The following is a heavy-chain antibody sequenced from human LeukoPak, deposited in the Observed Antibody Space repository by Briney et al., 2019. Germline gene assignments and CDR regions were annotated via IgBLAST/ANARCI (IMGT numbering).Heavy chain of an antibody. CDR3: ARHDSTLATNY. CDR2: VYPGDSDT. CDR1: GYSFTSYW. Sequence: GESLQISCKGSGYSFTSYWIGWVRQMPGKGLEWMGIVYPGDSDTKYSPSFQGQVTISADKSISTSFLQWNSLKASGTAMYYCARHDSTLATNYWGQGTLVTVSS. V-gene: IGHV5-51*01. J-gene: IGHJ4*02. D-gene: IGHD5-12*01.